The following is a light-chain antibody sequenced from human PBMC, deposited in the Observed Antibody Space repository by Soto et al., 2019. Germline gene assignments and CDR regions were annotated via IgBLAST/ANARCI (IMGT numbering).Light chain of an antibody. J-gene: IGKJ2*01. CDR2: AAS. CDR3: LQDYHYPYI. Sequence: AVQMTQSPSSLSASVGDRVTITCRASQGIRNDLGWYQQKPGKAPKLLIYAASSLQSGVPSRFSGSGSGTDFTHTVSSLQPEDFATYYCLQDYHYPYIFGQGTKLEIK. CDR1: QGIRND. V-gene: IGKV1-6*01.